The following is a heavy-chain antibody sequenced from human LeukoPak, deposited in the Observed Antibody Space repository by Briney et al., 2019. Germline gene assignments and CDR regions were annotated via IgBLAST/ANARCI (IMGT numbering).Heavy chain of an antibody. J-gene: IGHJ6*03. CDR1: GFTFSSYG. Sequence: QPGGSLRLSCAASGFTFSSYGMHWVRQAPGKGLEWVAFIRYDGSNKYYADSVKGRFTISRDNSKNTLYLQMNSLRAEDTAVYYCARVGGQLVRGYYYYYMDVWGKGTTVTVSS. V-gene: IGHV3-30*02. D-gene: IGHD6-13*01. CDR3: ARVGGQLVRGYYYYYMDV. CDR2: IRYDGSNK.